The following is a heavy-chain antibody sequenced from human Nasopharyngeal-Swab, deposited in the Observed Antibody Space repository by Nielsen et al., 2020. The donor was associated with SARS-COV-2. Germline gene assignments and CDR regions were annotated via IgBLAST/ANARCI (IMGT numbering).Heavy chain of an antibody. Sequence: GRSLSPSCAASGPTFSVYYMSWIRQAPGHGLEWVSYISSIGSTTYYADSVKGRFTISRDNAKHSRYLQMNSMRAADTAVYYCERDVSKGEWLVPGVNWGQGTLVTVSS. V-gene: IGHV3-11*04. D-gene: IGHD6-19*01. CDR1: GPTFSVYY. CDR3: ERDVSKGEWLVPGVN. J-gene: IGHJ4*02. CDR2: ISSIGSTT.